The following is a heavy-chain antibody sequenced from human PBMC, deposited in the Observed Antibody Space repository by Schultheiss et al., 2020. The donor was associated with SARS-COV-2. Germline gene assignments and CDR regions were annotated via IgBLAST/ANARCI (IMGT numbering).Heavy chain of an antibody. D-gene: IGHD4-23*01. Sequence: GGSLRLSCAASGFTFSSYEMNWVRQAPGKGLEWVSYISSSGSTIYYADSVKGRFTISRDNAKNSLYLQMNSLRAEDTAVYYCARDGRKIYGGNPGWFDPWGQGTLVTVSS. CDR1: GFTFSSYE. J-gene: IGHJ5*02. V-gene: IGHV3-48*03. CDR3: ARDGRKIYGGNPGWFDP. CDR2: ISSSGSTI.